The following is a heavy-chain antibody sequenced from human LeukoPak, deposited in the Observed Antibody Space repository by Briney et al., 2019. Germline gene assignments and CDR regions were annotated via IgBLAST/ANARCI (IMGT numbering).Heavy chain of an antibody. D-gene: IGHD7-27*01. CDR2: IRNDGSNK. Sequence: GGSLRLSCEASKFTFSTYGMHWVRQAPGNGLEWVAFIRNDGSNKYYADSVKGRFTISRDNSKNTLYLQMNSLRAEDTAVYYCAKDGARTGVRYFDYWGQGTLVTVSS. CDR1: KFTFSTYG. J-gene: IGHJ4*02. CDR3: AKDGARTGVRYFDY. V-gene: IGHV3-30*02.